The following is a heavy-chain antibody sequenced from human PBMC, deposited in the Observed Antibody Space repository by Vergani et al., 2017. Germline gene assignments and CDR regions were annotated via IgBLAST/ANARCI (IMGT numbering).Heavy chain of an antibody. CDR3: SRVDYYDSSGYYYYFDD. Sequence: QLQLQESGPGLVKPSETLSLTCTVSGGPISSSSYYWGWIRQPPGKGLEWIGRIYYSGCTYYNPSLKSRVTISVDTSKNHFSLKLSSVTAADTAVYYCSRVDYYDSSGYYYYFDDWGEGTLVTVSS. CDR2: IYYSGCT. V-gene: IGHV4-39*07. J-gene: IGHJ4*02. D-gene: IGHD3-22*01. CDR1: GGPISSSSYY.